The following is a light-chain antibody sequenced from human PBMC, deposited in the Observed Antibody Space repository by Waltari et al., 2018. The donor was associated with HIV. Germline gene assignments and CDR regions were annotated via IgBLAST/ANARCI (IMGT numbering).Light chain of an antibody. V-gene: IGLV1-47*01. CDR1: SSNIGSNY. CDR2: RND. J-gene: IGLJ3*02. Sequence: QSVLTQPPSASGTPGQRVSISCSGSSSNIGSNYVYWYQQLPGTAPKLLMYRNDERPSGVPDRFSGSKSGTSASLVLSGLRSEDEDDYYCAAWDNSLSAWVFGGGTKLTVL. CDR3: AAWDNSLSAWV.